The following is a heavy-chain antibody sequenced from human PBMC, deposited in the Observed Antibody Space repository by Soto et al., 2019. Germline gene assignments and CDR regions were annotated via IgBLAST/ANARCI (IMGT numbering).Heavy chain of an antibody. CDR3: AKDNIVVVINCDY. J-gene: IGHJ4*02. CDR1: GFTFSSYA. Sequence: GESLKISCAASGFTFSSYAMSWVRQAPGKGLEWVSAISGSGGSTYYADSVKGRFTISRDNSKNTLYLQMNSLRAEDTAVYYCAKDNIVVVINCDYWGQGTLVTVSS. D-gene: IGHD3-22*01. V-gene: IGHV3-23*01. CDR2: ISGSGGST.